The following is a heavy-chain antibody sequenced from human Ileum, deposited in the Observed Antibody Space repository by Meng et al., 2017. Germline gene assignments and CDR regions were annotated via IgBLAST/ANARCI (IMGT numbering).Heavy chain of an antibody. D-gene: IGHD3-22*01. CDR1: GYTFSSYA. CDR3: ARGQYYDSSGYFLPDY. J-gene: IGHJ4*02. V-gene: IGHV1-3*04. CDR2: INIGNGDT. Sequence: QVHVVWSGAEVKSHGASVKVSCKAAGYTFSSYAIHWVRQAPGQRLEWLGWINIGNGDTRYSQMFQGRLTITRDTSATAAYMELSGLRSEDTAVYYCARGQYYDSSGYFLPDYWGQGTLVTVSS.